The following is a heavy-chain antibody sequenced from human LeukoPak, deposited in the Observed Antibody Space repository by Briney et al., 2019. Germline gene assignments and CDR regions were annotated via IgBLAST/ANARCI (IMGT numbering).Heavy chain of an antibody. CDR1: DYTFSNYG. V-gene: IGHV1-18*01. Sequence: GASVKVSCKASDYTFSNYGISWVRQAPGQGLEWMGWINTYNGNTNYAQRFQGRVTMTIDTSTSTAYMELRRLRSDDTAMYYCAGDLDFWSGYLDYWGQGTLVTVSS. J-gene: IGHJ4*02. D-gene: IGHD3-3*01. CDR3: AGDLDFWSGYLDY. CDR2: INTYNGNT.